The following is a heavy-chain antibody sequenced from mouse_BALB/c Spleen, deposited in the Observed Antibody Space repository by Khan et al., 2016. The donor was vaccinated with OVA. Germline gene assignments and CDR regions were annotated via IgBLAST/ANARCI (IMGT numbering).Heavy chain of an antibody. CDR3: ARSTYRYAFVY. CDR1: GDSITSGY. D-gene: IGHD2-12*01. V-gene: IGHV3-8*02. CDR2: IIYTGYT. J-gene: IGHJ3*01. Sequence: EVQLQESGPSLVKPSQTLSLTCSVTGDSITSGYWNWIRKFPGNKLEYMGYIIYTGYTYCNPSLQSRISITRHTSKNQYYLQLNSVTDADTATYYCARSTYRYAFVYWCQGTLVTVSA.